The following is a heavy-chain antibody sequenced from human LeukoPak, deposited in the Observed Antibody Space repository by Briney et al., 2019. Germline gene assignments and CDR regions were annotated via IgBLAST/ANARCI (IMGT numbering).Heavy chain of an antibody. CDR1: GFTFDDYA. Sequence: PGRSLRLSCAASGFTFDDYAMHWVRQAPGKGLEWVSGISWNSGSIGYADSVKGRFTIFRDNAKNSLYLQMNSLRAEDTALYYCAKEDRRGRHFDYWGQGTLVTVSS. D-gene: IGHD3-16*01. V-gene: IGHV3-9*01. CDR3: AKEDRRGRHFDY. J-gene: IGHJ4*02. CDR2: ISWNSGSI.